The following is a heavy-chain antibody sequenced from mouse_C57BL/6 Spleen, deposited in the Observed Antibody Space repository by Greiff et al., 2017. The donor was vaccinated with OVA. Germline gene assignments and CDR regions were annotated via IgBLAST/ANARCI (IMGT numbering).Heavy chain of an antibody. CDR2: INPNNGGT. J-gene: IGHJ4*01. Sequence: VQLQQSGPELVKPGASVKISCKASGYTFTDYYMNWVKQSHGKSLEWIGDINPNNGGTSYNQKFKGKATLTVDKSSSTAYMERRSLTSEDSAVYYCYGSRPCYDLDYWGQGTSVTVSS. V-gene: IGHV1-26*01. CDR3: YGSRPCYDLDY. CDR1: GYTFTDYY. D-gene: IGHD1-1*01.